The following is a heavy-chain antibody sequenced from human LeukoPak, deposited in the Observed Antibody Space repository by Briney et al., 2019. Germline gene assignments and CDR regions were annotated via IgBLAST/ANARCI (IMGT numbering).Heavy chain of an antibody. CDR3: AKDYGHYRGFDS. J-gene: IGHJ4*02. V-gene: IGHV3-43*01. CDR2: ISWDSGTT. Sequence: PGGSPRLSCAASGFTFAHYMMHWVRQVPGKGLEGVSLISWDSGTTYYADSVRGRFTISRDNSENSLYLQMNSLRSEDTALYYCAKDYGHYRGFDSWGPGILVTVSS. CDR1: GFTFAHYM. D-gene: IGHD3-22*01.